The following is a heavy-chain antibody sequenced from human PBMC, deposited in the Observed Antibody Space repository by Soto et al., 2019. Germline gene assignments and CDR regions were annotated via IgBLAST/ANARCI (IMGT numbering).Heavy chain of an antibody. CDR3: ARDGYSFGSGTYPFYYFDS. J-gene: IGHJ4*02. D-gene: IGHD3-10*01. Sequence: GGSLRLSCAASGSTFSSYAMSWVRQAPGKGLEWVSVISGSGDSTYYADSVKGRFTISRDNSKNTLYLQMNSLRAEDTAVYYCARDGYSFGSGTYPFYYFDSWGQGALVTVSS. CDR1: GSTFSSYA. CDR2: ISGSGDST. V-gene: IGHV3-23*01.